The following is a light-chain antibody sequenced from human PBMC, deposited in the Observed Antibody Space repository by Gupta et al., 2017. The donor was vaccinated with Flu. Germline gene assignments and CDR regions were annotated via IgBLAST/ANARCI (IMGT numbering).Light chain of an antibody. V-gene: IGKV3-15*01. Sequence: PLSVSPVQSTTLSCRASQNVNSYLAWYQQKPGQAPRLLIYGASTRATGIPARFSGSGSGTEFTLTISSLQSEDFAVYYCQQYNNWPYTFGQGTKLEIK. CDR1: QNVNSY. CDR2: GAS. J-gene: IGKJ2*01. CDR3: QQYNNWPYT.